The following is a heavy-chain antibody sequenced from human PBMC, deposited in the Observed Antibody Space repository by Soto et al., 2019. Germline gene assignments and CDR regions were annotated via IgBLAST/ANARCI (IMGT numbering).Heavy chain of an antibody. CDR2: ITPIFGLV. D-gene: IGHD3-16*01. CDR1: GDPFNSYS. V-gene: IGHV1-69*01. Sequence: VKLVQSGTEVKRPGSSVKVSCTTYGDPFNSYSISWVRQAPGQGLEWMGGITPIFGLVKYADKFRGTVTISATDSTGTVYLQLSSLRSEDTAIYYCATPTESTPGGRMDVWGLGTTVTVS. J-gene: IGHJ6*02. CDR3: ATPTESTPGGRMDV.